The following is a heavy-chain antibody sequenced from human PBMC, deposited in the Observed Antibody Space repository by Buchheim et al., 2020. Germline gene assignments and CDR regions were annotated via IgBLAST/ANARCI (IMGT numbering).Heavy chain of an antibody. CDR2: IKQDGSEK. CDR1: GFTFSSYW. J-gene: IGHJ5*02. Sequence: EVQLVESGGGLVQPGGSLRLSCAASGFTFSSYWMSWVRQAPGKGLEWVANIKQDGSEKYYVESVKGRFTISRENAKNALYLQMNSLRAEDTAVYYCARHLWFGELPHPINWFDPWGQGTL. CDR3: ARHLWFGELPHPINWFDP. D-gene: IGHD3-10*01. V-gene: IGHV3-7*01.